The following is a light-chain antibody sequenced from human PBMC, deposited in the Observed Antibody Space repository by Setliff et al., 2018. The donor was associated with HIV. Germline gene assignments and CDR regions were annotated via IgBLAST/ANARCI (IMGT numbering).Light chain of an antibody. V-gene: IGLV2-23*02. CDR1: INNIGSYNR. Sequence: QSVLTQPPSVSGSPGQSIIISCTGTINNIGSYNRVSWYQQRPGTAPKLIIFEVNKRPSGVSNRFSGSKSGSTASLAISGLQADDEGDYYCCSYAGTYTYIFGSGTKVTVL. CDR2: EVN. J-gene: IGLJ1*01. CDR3: CSYAGTYTYI.